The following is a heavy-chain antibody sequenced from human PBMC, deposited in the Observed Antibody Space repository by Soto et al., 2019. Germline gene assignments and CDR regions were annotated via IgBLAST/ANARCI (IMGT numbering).Heavy chain of an antibody. D-gene: IGHD3-3*01. V-gene: IGHV4-4*07. J-gene: IGHJ5*02. CDR2: VYSSGGT. CDR3: ARGQRFSDWFDP. CDR1: GGSMSSYY. Sequence: QVHLQQSGPGLVNPSETLSLTCTVSGGSMSSYYWTWIRQPPGKGLEWIGRVYSSGGTHYNPSRQSRVTISLDTSKNQFSLRLLSVTDADTAVYYCARGQRFSDWFDPWGQGTLVTVSS.